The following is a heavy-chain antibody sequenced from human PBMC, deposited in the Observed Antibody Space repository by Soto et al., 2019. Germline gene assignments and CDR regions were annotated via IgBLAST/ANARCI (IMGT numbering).Heavy chain of an antibody. CDR1: GYTFTSYY. CDR3: ARTYSSSWYGGVSEYFQH. CDR2: INPSGGST. J-gene: IGHJ1*01. V-gene: IGHV1-46*03. D-gene: IGHD6-13*01. Sequence: GASVKVSCKASGYTFTSYYMHWVRQAPGQGLEWMGIINPSGGSTSYAQKFQGRVTMTRDTSTSTVYMELSSLRSEDTAVYYCARTYSSSWYGGVSEYFQHWGQGTLVTVS.